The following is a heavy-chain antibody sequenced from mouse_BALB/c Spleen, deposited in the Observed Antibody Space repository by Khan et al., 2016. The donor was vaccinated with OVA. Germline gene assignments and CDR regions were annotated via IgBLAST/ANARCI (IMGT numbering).Heavy chain of an antibody. CDR1: GFSLSNYG. D-gene: IGHD2-4*01. V-gene: IGHV2-9*02. J-gene: IGHJ3*01. CDR2: IWTGGIT. CDR3: ARSYDYDVGGFAY. Sequence: QVQLQQSGPGLVAPSQSLSITCTVSGFSLSNYGVHWVRQPPGKGLEWLGVIWTGGITNYNSALMSRLSISKDNSKSQVFLKMNRLQTDDTAIYYCARSYDYDVGGFAYWGQGNLVTVYA.